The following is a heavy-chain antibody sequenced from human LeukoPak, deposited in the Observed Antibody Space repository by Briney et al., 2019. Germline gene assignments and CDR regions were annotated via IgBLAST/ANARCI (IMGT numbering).Heavy chain of an antibody. CDR2: ISAYNGNT. D-gene: IGHD3-3*01. CDR3: ARDFRGGYDFWSGYYTPYYFDY. V-gene: IGHV1-18*01. J-gene: IGHJ4*02. Sequence: ASVKVSCKASGYTFINYGITWVRQAPGQGLEWMGWISAYNGNTNYAQKLQGRVTMTTDTSSSTAYMELRSLRSDDTAVYYCARDFRGGYDFWSGYYTPYYFDYWGQGILVTVSS. CDR1: GYTFINYG.